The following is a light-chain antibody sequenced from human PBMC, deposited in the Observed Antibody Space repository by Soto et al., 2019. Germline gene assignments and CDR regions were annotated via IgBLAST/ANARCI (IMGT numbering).Light chain of an antibody. CDR1: SSDVGSYDY. CDR3: CSYTSSATQGV. V-gene: IGLV2-11*01. Sequence: QSVLIQPPSVSGSPGQSVTISCTGTSSDVGSYDYVSWYQQHPGTVPKPMIYNVNTQPSGVPDRFSGSKPGDAASMTISGLQAEDEADHYCCSYTSSATQGVFGGGTKLTVL. J-gene: IGLJ2*01. CDR2: NVN.